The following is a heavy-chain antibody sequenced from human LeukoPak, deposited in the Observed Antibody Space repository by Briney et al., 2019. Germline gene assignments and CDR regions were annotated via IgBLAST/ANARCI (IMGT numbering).Heavy chain of an antibody. CDR1: GFTFSSYG. CDR3: ARVEGTGSGWPFDY. V-gene: IGHV3-33*01. CDR2: IWYDGSNK. J-gene: IGHJ4*02. Sequence: GRSLRLSCAASGFTFSSYGMHWVRQAPGKGLEWVAAIWYDGSNKYYADSVKGRFTISRDNSKNTLYLQMNSLRAEDTAVYYCARVEGTGSGWPFDYWGQGTLVTVSS. D-gene: IGHD6-19*01.